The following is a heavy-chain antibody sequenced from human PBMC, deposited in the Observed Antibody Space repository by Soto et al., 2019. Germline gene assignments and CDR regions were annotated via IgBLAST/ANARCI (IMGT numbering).Heavy chain of an antibody. CDR1: GFSFTTYG. Sequence: QVQLVESGGGVVQPGRSLRLSCAASGFSFTTYGMHWVRQAPGEGLEWVAVIWYDGSNKYYADSVKGRFTISRDTSKNTVYLEKNRLGGRGKGLDFRAKKGGGGAVVPDYWGQGTLVTVSS. J-gene: IGHJ4*02. CDR2: IWYDGSNK. D-gene: IGHD2-21*01. V-gene: IGHV3-33*06. CDR3: AKKGGGGAVVPDY.